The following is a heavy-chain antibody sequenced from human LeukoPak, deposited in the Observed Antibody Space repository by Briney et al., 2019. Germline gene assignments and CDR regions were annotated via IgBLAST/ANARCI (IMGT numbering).Heavy chain of an antibody. CDR3: AKQWEHGYYFDY. Sequence: PSETLSLTCTVSGGSISSYYWSWIRQPPGKGLEWIGYIYYSGSTNYNPSLKSRVTISVDTSKNQFSLKLSSVTAAGTAVYYCAKQWEHGYYFDYWGQGTLVTVSS. CDR1: GGSISSYY. V-gene: IGHV4-59*01. CDR2: IYYSGST. D-gene: IGHD1-26*01. J-gene: IGHJ4*02.